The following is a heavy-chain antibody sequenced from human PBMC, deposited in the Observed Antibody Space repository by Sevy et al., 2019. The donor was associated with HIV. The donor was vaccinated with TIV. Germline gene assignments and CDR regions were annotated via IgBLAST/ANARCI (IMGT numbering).Heavy chain of an antibody. J-gene: IGHJ4*02. D-gene: IGHD3-9*01. CDR1: GFTFSSYS. CDR2: ISSSSSYI. V-gene: IGHV3-21*01. Sequence: GGSLRLSCAASGFTFSSYSMNWVRQAPGKGLEWVSSISSSSSYIYYADSVKGRFTISRDNAKNSLYLQMNSLRAGDTAVYYCARLSPVWGGILTGYYRGGAFDYWGQGTLVTVSS. CDR3: ARLSPVWGGILTGYYRGGAFDY.